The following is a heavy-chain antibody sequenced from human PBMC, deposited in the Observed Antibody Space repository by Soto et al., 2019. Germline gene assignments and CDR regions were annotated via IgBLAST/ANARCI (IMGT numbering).Heavy chain of an antibody. CDR1: GFTFSSYE. CDR3: ARDRGGNYVDY. D-gene: IGHD2-15*01. V-gene: IGHV3-48*03. J-gene: IGHJ4*02. Sequence: GGSLRLSCAASGFTFSSYEMNWVRQAPGKGLEWVSYISSSGSTIYYADSVKGRFTISRDNAKNSLYLQLNSLRAEDTAVYYCARDRGGNYVDYWGQGTLVTVSS. CDR2: ISSSGSTI.